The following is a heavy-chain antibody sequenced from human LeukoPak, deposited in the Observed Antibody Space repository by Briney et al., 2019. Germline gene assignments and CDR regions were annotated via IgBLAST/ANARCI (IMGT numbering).Heavy chain of an antibody. CDR1: GDSVASNSTA. V-gene: IGHV6-1*01. CDR3: ARRLTQYDCFDP. Sequence: SQTLSLTCVISGDSVASNSTAWNWIRQSPSRGLEWLGRTYYRSTWYNDYAVSVRGRITVNPDTSKNQFSLHLNSVTPEDTAVYYCARRLTQYDCFDPWGQGILVTVSS. J-gene: IGHJ5*02. D-gene: IGHD2-2*01. CDR2: TYYRSTWYN.